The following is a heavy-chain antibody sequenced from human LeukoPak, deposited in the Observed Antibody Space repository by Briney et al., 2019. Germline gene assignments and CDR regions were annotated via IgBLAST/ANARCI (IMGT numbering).Heavy chain of an antibody. J-gene: IGHJ4*02. CDR2: IRSKPYGGTP. V-gene: IGHV3-49*04. Sequence: GGSLRLFCTGSGFTFGDFAMSWVRQAPGKGLEWVGLIRSKPYGGTPEYAASVKGRFTISRDASKSVAYLQMNSLKTEDTALYYCTRQGCSNFWYGGGSEYWGQGSLVTVSS. CDR1: GFTFGDFA. D-gene: IGHD6-13*01. CDR3: TRQGCSNFWYGGGSEY.